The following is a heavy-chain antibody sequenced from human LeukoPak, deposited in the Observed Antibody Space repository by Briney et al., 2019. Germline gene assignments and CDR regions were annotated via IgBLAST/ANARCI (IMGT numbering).Heavy chain of an antibody. CDR1: GFTFSSYA. Sequence: GGSLRLSCAASGFTFSSYAMSWVRQAPGKGLEGVSAISGSGGSTYYADSVKGRFTISRDNSKNTLYVQMNSPRAEDTAVYYCAREIAVAGPILDYWGQGTLVTVSS. D-gene: IGHD6-19*01. V-gene: IGHV3-23*01. CDR3: AREIAVAGPILDY. J-gene: IGHJ4*02. CDR2: ISGSGGST.